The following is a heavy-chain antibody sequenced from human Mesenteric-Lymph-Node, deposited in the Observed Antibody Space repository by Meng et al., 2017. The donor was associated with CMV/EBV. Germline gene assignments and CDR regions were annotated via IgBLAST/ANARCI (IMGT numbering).Heavy chain of an antibody. D-gene: IGHD1-14*01. CDR3: ARDAKVGTSMYWYFDL. V-gene: IGHV3-7*01. J-gene: IGHJ2*01. CDR1: GFTFSSYW. CDR2: INQDGSEI. Sequence: SGFTFSSYWMTWVRQAPGKGPEWVANINQDGSEIAYVDSVRGRFTISRDNAKNSLYLQMHSLRAEDTAVYYCARDAKVGTSMYWYFDLWGRGTLVTVSS.